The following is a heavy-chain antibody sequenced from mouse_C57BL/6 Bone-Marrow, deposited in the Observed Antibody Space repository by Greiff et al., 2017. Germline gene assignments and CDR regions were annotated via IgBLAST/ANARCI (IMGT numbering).Heavy chain of an antibody. CDR3: TRDSYSNPMDY. D-gene: IGHD2-5*01. CDR1: GFTFSSYA. CDR2: ISSGGDYI. Sequence: EVKLLESGEGLVKPGGSLKLSCAASGFTFSSYAMSWVRQTPEKRLEWVAYISSGGDYIYYADTVKGRFTISRDNARNTRYLQMSSLKSEDTAMYYCTRDSYSNPMDYWGQGTSVTVSS. V-gene: IGHV5-9-1*02. J-gene: IGHJ4*01.